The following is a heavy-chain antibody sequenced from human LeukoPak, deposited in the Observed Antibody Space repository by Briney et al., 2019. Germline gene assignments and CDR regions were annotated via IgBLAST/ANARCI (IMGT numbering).Heavy chain of an antibody. V-gene: IGHV1-8*01. Sequence: ASVKIICNASGYNFTSYDINWVRQATGQGLEWMGWMNPNSGNTGYAQTFQGRVTMTRNTSISTAYMELSSLRSEDTAVYYCARGAYYYESSGYHTFAYWQEGTPATVSS. CDR3: ARGAYYYESSGYHTFAY. J-gene: IGHJ4*02. CDR2: MNPNSGNT. CDR1: GYNFTSYD. D-gene: IGHD3-22*01.